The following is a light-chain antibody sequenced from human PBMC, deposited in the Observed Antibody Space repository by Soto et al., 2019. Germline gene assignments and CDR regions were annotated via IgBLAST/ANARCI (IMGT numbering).Light chain of an antibody. CDR1: QSVSSN. CDR3: QQYNKWPLFT. J-gene: IGKJ3*01. Sequence: EVVMTQSPATLSVSPGERATLSCRASQSVSSNLAWYQLRPGQAPRLLIYGASTWATGIPARFSGSGSGTEFTLTISSLQSEDFALYYCQQYNKWPLFTFGPGTRVDIK. V-gene: IGKV3-15*01. CDR2: GAS.